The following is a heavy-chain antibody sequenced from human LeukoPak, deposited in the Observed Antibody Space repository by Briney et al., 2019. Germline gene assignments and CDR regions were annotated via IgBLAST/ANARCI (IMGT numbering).Heavy chain of an antibody. CDR2: ISPNSGGT. Sequence: ASVKVSCKASGYAFSGYYIHWVRQAPGQGPEWMGWISPNSGGTNYAQKFQGWVTMTRDTSISTAYMELSRLRSDDTAVYYCARHTYYYDSSGYPTDDAFDIWGQGTMVTVSS. J-gene: IGHJ3*02. D-gene: IGHD3-22*01. V-gene: IGHV1-2*04. CDR3: ARHTYYYDSSGYPTDDAFDI. CDR1: GYAFSGYY.